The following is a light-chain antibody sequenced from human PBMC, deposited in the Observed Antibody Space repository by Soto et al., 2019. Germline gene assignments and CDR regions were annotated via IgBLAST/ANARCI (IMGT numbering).Light chain of an antibody. Sequence: QSVLTQPPSVSGAPGQRVMIPCTGSSSNIGAGYDVHRYQQLPGAAPKLLIFANNNRPSGLPDRFSASRSATSASLAITGLQAEDEADYYGQSYDSSNVVFGGGTKLAVL. CDR2: ANN. CDR1: SSNIGAGYD. J-gene: IGLJ2*01. CDR3: QSYDSSNVV. V-gene: IGLV1-40*01.